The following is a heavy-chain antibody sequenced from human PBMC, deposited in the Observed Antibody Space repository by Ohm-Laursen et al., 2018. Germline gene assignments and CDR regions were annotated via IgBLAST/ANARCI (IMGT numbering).Heavy chain of an antibody. D-gene: IGHD6-6*01. CDR1: GGTISSYY. CDR3: ARQISIAARTYYYYGMDV. V-gene: IGHV4-59*08. Sequence: SDTLSLTCAVSGGTISSYYWSWIRQPPGKGLEWIGYIYYSGSTNYNPSLKSRVTILLDMSKNQFSLKLSSVTAADTAVYYCARQISIAARTYYYYGMDVWGQGTTVTVSS. J-gene: IGHJ6*02. CDR2: IYYSGST.